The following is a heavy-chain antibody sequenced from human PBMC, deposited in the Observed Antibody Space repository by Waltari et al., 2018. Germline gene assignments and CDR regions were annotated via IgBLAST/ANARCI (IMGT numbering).Heavy chain of an antibody. D-gene: IGHD1-1*01. V-gene: IGHV4-39*07. Sequence: QLQLQESGPGLVKPSETLSLTCTVSGGSLSSSSYYWGWIRQPPGKGLEWIGSIYYSGSTYYNPSLKSRVTISVDTSKNQFSLKLSSVTAADTAVYYCQTGTTGRWGGYWGQGTLVTVSS. J-gene: IGHJ4*02. CDR1: GGSLSSSSYY. CDR3: QTGTTGRWGGY. CDR2: IYYSGST.